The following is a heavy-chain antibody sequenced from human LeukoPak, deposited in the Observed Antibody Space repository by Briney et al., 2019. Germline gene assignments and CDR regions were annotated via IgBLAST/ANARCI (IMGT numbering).Heavy chain of an antibody. CDR1: GYSISSGYY. D-gene: IGHD4-11*01. CDR3: ARTSKSLTDY. Sequence: PSETLSLTCAVSGYSISSGYYWGCIRQPPGKGLEWIGSIYHSGSTYYNPSLKSRVTISVDTSKNQFSLKLSSVTAADTAVYYCARTSKSLTDYWGQGTLVTVSS. J-gene: IGHJ4*02. CDR2: IYHSGST. V-gene: IGHV4-38-2*01.